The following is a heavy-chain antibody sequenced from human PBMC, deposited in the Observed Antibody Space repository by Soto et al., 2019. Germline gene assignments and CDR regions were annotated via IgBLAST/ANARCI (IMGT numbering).Heavy chain of an antibody. CDR2: ISSSSSYI. D-gene: IGHD6-13*01. V-gene: IGHV3-21*01. CDR1: GFTFSSYS. J-gene: IGHJ4*02. Sequence: GSLRLSCAASGFTFSSYSMNWVRQAPGKGLEWVSSISSSSSYIYYADSVKGRFTISRDNSKNTLYLQMNSLRAEDTAVYYCAKGIRQQLVSGLDYWGQGTLVTVSS. CDR3: AKGIRQQLVSGLDY.